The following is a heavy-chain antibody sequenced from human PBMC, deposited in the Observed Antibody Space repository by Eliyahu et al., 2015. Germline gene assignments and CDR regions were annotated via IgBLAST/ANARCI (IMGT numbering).Heavy chain of an antibody. CDR1: GYTFTGFY. J-gene: IGHJ4*02. Sequence: QLQLVQSGAEVREPGASVTVPCKASGYTFTGFYIHWVRQAPGQGLEWMGYINPNTGGTVYAXNFQGRVTMTRDTSISTAYLEIHTLRSDDTAVYYCTPSNYWGQGTLVTVSS. V-gene: IGHV1-2*02. CDR3: TPSNY. D-gene: IGHD2/OR15-2a*01. CDR2: INPNTGGT.